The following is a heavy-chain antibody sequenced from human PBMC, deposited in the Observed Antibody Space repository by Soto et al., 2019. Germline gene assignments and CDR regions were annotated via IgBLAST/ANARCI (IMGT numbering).Heavy chain of an antibody. V-gene: IGHV3-33*01. CDR2: IWYDGSNK. D-gene: IGHD3-22*01. CDR3: ARVGYDSRGYYNDY. CDR1: GFTFSSYG. Sequence: QVQLVESGGGVVQPGRSLRLSCAASGFTFSSYGMHWVRQAPGKGLEWVAVIWYDGSNKYYADSVKGRFTISRDNSKNTLYLQMNSLRAEDTAVYYCARVGYDSRGYYNDYWGQGTLVTVSS. J-gene: IGHJ4*02.